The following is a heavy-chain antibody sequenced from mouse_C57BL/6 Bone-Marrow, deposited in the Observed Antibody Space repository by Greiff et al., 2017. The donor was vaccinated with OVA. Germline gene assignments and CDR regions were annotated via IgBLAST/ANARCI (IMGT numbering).Heavy chain of an antibody. V-gene: IGHV1-64*01. CDR3: ARGDYDKRTWFAY. D-gene: IGHD2-4*01. CDR1: GYTFTSSW. J-gene: IGHJ3*01. CDR2: IHPNSGST. Sequence: QVQLQQPGAELVKPGASVKLSCKASGYTFTSSWMHWVKQRPGQGLEWIGMIHPNSGSTNYNEKFKSKATLTADKSSSTAYMQLSSLTSEDYAVYYCARGDYDKRTWFAYWGQGTLVTVSA.